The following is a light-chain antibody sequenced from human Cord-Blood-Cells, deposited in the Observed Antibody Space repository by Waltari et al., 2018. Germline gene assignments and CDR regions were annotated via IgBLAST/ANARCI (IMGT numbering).Light chain of an antibody. J-gene: IGKJ1*01. V-gene: IGKV1-5*03. CDR3: QQYNSYSRT. CDR2: KAL. Sequence: DSQMTQAPSSSSASLGDIITITFRGSQSISRWLASYQQKPGKAPKLLIYKALSLESGVTSRFSGSGSGTELNITISSLKPDDFATSYRQQYNSYSRTFRQRTKVVIK. CDR1: QSISRW.